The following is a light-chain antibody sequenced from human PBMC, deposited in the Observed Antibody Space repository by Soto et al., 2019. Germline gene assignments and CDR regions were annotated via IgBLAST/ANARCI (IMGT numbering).Light chain of an antibody. V-gene: IGKV3-15*01. CDR1: QSVTNN. Sequence: EIVMTQSPDTLSVSPGERDTLSCRASQSVTNNLAWYQQKPGQAPRLLIYGASTRTIAIPARFSGSGSGTDFTLTISSLQSEDFAFYYCQQYNNWPRTFGQGTKVDIK. CDR2: GAS. CDR3: QQYNNWPRT. J-gene: IGKJ1*01.